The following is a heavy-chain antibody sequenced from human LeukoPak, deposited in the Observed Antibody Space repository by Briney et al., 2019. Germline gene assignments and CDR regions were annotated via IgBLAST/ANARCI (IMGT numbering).Heavy chain of an antibody. Sequence: PGGSLRLSCAASGFTFSNAWMSWVRQAPGKGLEWVGRIKSKTDGGTTDYAAPVKGRFTISRDDSKNTLYLQMNSLKTEDTAVYYCTTDLMTTVTIPPAFDIWGQGTMVTVSS. D-gene: IGHD4-17*01. CDR2: IKSKTDGGTT. J-gene: IGHJ3*02. V-gene: IGHV3-15*01. CDR1: GFTFSNAW. CDR3: TTDLMTTVTIPPAFDI.